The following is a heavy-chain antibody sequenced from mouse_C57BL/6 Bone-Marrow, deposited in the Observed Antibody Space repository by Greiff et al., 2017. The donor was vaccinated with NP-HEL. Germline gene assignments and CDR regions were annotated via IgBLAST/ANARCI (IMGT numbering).Heavy chain of an antibody. CDR3: ATVREFAY. Sequence: VQVVESGAELVRPGTSVKVSCKASGYAFTNYLIEWVKQRPGQGLEWIGVINPGSGGTNYNEKFKGKATLTADKSSSTAYIQLSSLTSEDSAVYFCATVREFAYWGQGTLVTVSA. D-gene: IGHD1-1*01. V-gene: IGHV1-54*01. CDR2: INPGSGGT. J-gene: IGHJ3*01. CDR1: GYAFTNYL.